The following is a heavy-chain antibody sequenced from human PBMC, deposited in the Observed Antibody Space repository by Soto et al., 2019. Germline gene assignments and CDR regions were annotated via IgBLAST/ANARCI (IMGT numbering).Heavy chain of an antibody. CDR3: ARGPRIGVVGDFYGMDV. Sequence: SETLSLTCAVSGGPISSSKWWSRVRQPPGKGLEWIGEIYHSGSTNYNPSLKSRVTISVDKSKNQFSLKLSSVTAADTAVYYCARGPRIGVVGDFYGMDVWGQGTTVT. D-gene: IGHD3-16*01. V-gene: IGHV4-4*02. J-gene: IGHJ6*02. CDR2: IYHSGST. CDR1: GGPISSSKW.